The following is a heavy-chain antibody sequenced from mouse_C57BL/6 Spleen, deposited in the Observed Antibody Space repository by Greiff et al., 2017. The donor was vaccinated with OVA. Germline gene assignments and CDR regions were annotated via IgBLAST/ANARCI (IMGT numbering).Heavy chain of an antibody. CDR2: IYPGDGDT. D-gene: IGHD1-1*01. V-gene: IGHV1-82*01. Sequence: QVQLQQSGPELVKPGASVKISCKASGYAFSSSWMNWVKQRPGKGLEWIGRIYPGDGDTNYNGKFKGKATLTADKSSSTAYMQLSSLTSEDSAVYFCEGGYSLAMDYWGQGTSVTVSS. CDR3: EGGYSLAMDY. CDR1: GYAFSSSW. J-gene: IGHJ4*01.